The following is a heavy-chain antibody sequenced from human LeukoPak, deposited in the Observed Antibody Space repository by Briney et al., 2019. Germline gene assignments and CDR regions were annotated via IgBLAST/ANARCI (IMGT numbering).Heavy chain of an antibody. CDR3: ARGRGTSGSNRDFYYYYYMDV. CDR1: GYIFTDYA. V-gene: IGHV1-3*01. D-gene: IGHD2-15*01. J-gene: IGHJ6*03. CDR2: MNAGNGNT. Sequence: ASVKVTCKASGYIFTDYAIHWLRQAPGQRPEWMGWMNAGNGNTKYSQKFQGRITLIRDTSAATAYMELSSLRHDDLGVYYCARGRGTSGSNRDFYYYYYMDVWGKGTTVTVSS.